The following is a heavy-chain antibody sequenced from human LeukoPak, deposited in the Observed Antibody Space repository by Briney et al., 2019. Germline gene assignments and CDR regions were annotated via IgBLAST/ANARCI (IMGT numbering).Heavy chain of an antibody. J-gene: IGHJ4*02. V-gene: IGHV3-23*01. CDR3: AKGVAVASPYYFDY. D-gene: IGHD6-19*01. Sequence: GGSLRLSCAASGFTFSSYAMSWVRQAPGKGLEWVSPISGSGSSTYYADSVKGRFTISRDNSKNTLYLQMNSLRAEDTAVYYCAKGVAVASPYYFDYWCQGTLVTVSS. CDR2: ISGSGSST. CDR1: GFTFSSYA.